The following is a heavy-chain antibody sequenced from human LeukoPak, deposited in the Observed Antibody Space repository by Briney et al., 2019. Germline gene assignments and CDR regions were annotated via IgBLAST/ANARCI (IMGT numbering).Heavy chain of an antibody. Sequence: GGSLRLSCAASGCTFSSYDMHWVRHATGKGLEWVSAIGTAGDTYYPGSVKGRFTISRENAKNSLYLQMNSLRAGDTAVYYCVRGTGYSAYDYDFDYWGRGTLVTVSS. CDR1: GCTFSSYD. D-gene: IGHD5-12*01. V-gene: IGHV3-13*04. CDR2: IGTAGDT. J-gene: IGHJ4*02. CDR3: VRGTGYSAYDYDFDY.